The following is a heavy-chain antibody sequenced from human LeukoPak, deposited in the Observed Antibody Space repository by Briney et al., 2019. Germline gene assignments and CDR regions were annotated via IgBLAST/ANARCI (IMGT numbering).Heavy chain of an antibody. D-gene: IGHD3-9*01. Sequence: GESLKISCQGSGYRFTDYWIGWVRQTPGRGLEWLAIIYPEDSDIKYSPSFQGQVTISADKSITTAYLHWSSLKASDTAMYYCARLPGTGYYHFDLWGQGTQVTVSS. CDR3: ARLPGTGYYHFDL. CDR2: IYPEDSDI. CDR1: GYRFTDYW. V-gene: IGHV5-51*01. J-gene: IGHJ4*02.